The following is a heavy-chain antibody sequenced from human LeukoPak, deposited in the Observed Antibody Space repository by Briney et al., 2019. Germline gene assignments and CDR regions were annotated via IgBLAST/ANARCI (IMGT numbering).Heavy chain of an antibody. CDR1: GGSISSSSYY. D-gene: IGHD2-2*01. Sequence: PSETLSLTCTVSGGSISSSSYYWGWIRQPPGKGLEWIGSIYYSGSTYYNPSRKSRVTISVDTSKNQFSLELSSVTAADTAVYYCARILLTYARSLFDYWGQGTLVTVSS. CDR3: ARILLTYARSLFDY. J-gene: IGHJ4*02. CDR2: IYYSGST. V-gene: IGHV4-39*01.